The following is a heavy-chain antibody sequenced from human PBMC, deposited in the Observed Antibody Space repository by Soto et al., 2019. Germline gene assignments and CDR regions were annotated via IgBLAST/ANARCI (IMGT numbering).Heavy chain of an antibody. D-gene: IGHD3-16*01. CDR2: ISYDGSNK. J-gene: IGHJ4*02. V-gene: IGHV3-30*18. CDR3: AKVQGYDYVWGSYLLDY. Sequence: PGGSLRLSCAASGFTFSSYGVHWVRQAPGKGLEWVAVISYDGSNKYYADSVKGRFTISRDNSKNTLYLQMNSLRAEDTAVYYCAKVQGYDYVWGSYLLDYWGQGTLVTVSS. CDR1: GFTFSSYG.